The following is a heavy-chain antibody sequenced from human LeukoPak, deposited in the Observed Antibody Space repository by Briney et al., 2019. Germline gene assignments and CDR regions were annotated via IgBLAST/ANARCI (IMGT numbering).Heavy chain of an antibody. D-gene: IGHD3-10*01. CDR1: GGSISSGGYY. Sequence: PSETLSLTCTVSGGSISSGGYYWSWIRQHPGKGLEWIGYIYYSGSTYYNPSLKSRVTISVDTSKNQFSLKLSSVTAADTAVYYCARDRGWFGELFPPAFDIWGQGTMVTVSS. V-gene: IGHV4-31*03. CDR2: IYYSGST. CDR3: ARDRGWFGELFPPAFDI. J-gene: IGHJ3*02.